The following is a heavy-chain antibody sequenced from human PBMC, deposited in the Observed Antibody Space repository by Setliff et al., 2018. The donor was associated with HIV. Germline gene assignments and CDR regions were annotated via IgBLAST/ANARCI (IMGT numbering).Heavy chain of an antibody. V-gene: IGHV4-34*01. J-gene: IGHJ4*02. CDR2: INQSGST. Sequence: SETLSLTCAVYGGSFSGYYWSWIRQPPGKGLEWIGEINQSGSTHYNPSLKSRLTISVDTSKNQFSLKLNSVTAADTAVYYCARHFYGYYGSNGLPIQYWGQGTLVTAPQ. CDR1: GGSFSGYY. CDR3: ARHFYGYYGSNGLPIQY. D-gene: IGHD3-22*01.